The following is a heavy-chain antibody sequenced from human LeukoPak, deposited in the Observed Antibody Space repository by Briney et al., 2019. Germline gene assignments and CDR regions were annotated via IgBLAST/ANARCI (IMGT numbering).Heavy chain of an antibody. J-gene: IGHJ5*02. CDR3: ARSNSFYYDS. D-gene: IGHD3-16*01. CDR1: RGSFTGYY. V-gene: IGHV4-34*01. CDR2: VDHSGTT. Sequence: SETLSLTCVISRGSFTGYYWAWFRRPPGKGLEWIGEVDHSGTTFSSASLRGRVAISIDDSANQFSLKLDSVTAADTAVYYCARSNSFYYDSWGQGTLVTVSS.